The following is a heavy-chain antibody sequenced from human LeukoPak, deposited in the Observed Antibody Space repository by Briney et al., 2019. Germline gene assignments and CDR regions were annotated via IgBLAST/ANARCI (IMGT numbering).Heavy chain of an antibody. V-gene: IGHV3-23*01. J-gene: IGHJ4*02. CDR2: ISGSGGGGTT. D-gene: IGHD6-19*01. CDR1: GFTFSSYA. CDR3: AKDLYTTGWWGYFDY. Sequence: QPGGSLRLSCAAPGFTFSSYAMSSVRQAPGKGLEWDSTISGSGGGGTTYYADSVKGRFTISRDNSKNKLYLQMNSLRAEDTAVYSCAKDLYTTGWWGYFDYWGQGTLVTVSS.